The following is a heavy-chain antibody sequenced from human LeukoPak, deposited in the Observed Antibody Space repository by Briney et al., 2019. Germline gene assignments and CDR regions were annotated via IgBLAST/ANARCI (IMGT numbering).Heavy chain of an antibody. CDR3: ARSTTELLPLYYYYYMDV. J-gene: IGHJ6*03. V-gene: IGHV1-69*13. CDR1: GGTFSSYA. D-gene: IGHD1-26*01. CDR2: IIAIFGTA. Sequence: ASVKVSCKASGGTFSSYAISWVRQAPGQGLEWMGGIIAIFGTANYAQKFQGRVTITADESTSTAYMELSSLRSEDTAVYYCARSTTELLPLYYYYYMDVWGKGTTVTVSS.